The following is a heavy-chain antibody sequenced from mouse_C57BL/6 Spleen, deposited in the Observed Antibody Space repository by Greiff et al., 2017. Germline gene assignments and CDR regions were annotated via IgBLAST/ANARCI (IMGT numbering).Heavy chain of an antibody. CDR3: ARGTAQAGYAMDY. D-gene: IGHD3-2*02. CDR1: GYTFTSYW. V-gene: IGHV1-61*01. Sequence: QVQLQQPGAELVRPGSSVKLSCKASGYTFTSYWMDWVKQRPGQGLEWIGNIYPSDSETHYNQKFKDKATLTVDKSSSTAYMQLSSLTSEDSAVYYCARGTAQAGYAMDYWGQGTSVTVSS. J-gene: IGHJ4*01. CDR2: IYPSDSET.